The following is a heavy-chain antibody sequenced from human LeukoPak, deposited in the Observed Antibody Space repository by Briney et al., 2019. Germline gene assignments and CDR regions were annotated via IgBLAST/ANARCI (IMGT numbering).Heavy chain of an antibody. Sequence: PGRSLRLSCAASGFTFSSYAMHWVRQAPGKGLEWVAVISYDGSTKYYADSVKGRFTISRDNSKNTLYLQMNSLRAEDAAVYYCARGLTGYSSGLLDYWGQGTLVTVSS. CDR2: ISYDGSTK. CDR3: ARGLTGYSSGLLDY. V-gene: IGHV3-30*04. D-gene: IGHD6-19*01. CDR1: GFTFSSYA. J-gene: IGHJ4*02.